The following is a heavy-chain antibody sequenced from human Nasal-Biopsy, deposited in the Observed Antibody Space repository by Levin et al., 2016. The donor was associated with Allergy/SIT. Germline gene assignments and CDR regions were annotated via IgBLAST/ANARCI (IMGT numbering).Heavy chain of an antibody. V-gene: IGHV4-59*01. CDR1: GGSISSYY. CDR2: IFDSGST. D-gene: IGHD1-26*01. Sequence: SETLSLTCSVSGGSISSYYWSWIRQPPGKGLEWIGYIFDSGSTNYNPSLKSRVTISVDTSKNQFSLKLSSVTAADTAVYYCARVAGGTGGRYFYYGMDVWGQGTTVTVSS. J-gene: IGHJ6*02. CDR3: ARVAGGTGGRYFYYGMDV.